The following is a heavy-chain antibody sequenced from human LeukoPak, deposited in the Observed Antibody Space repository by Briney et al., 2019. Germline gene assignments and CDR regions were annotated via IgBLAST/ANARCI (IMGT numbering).Heavy chain of an antibody. CDR3: ARDRGGYDSSGYYLDFFDY. CDR1: GYTFTGYY. Sequence: EASVTVSCKASGYTFTGYYIHWVRQAPGQGLEWMGWINPSSGGTNYAQKFQRTVTMTRDTSISTAYMPLSRLRSDDTAVYYCARDRGGYDSSGYYLDFFDYWGQGPLVTVSS. V-gene: IGHV1-2*02. D-gene: IGHD3-22*01. CDR2: INPSSGGT. J-gene: IGHJ4*02.